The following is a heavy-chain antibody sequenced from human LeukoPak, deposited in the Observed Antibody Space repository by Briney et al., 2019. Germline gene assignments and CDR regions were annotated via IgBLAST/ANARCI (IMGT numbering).Heavy chain of an antibody. Sequence: SQTLSLTCAVSGGSITSSHYGWSWARQPPGKGLEWTGEIYHSGTTNYNPSLKRRVTMSLDKSDNHFPLRLSSVTAADTAVYFCATYFYGEYSASYFDYWGQGTLVTVSS. D-gene: IGHD4-17*01. J-gene: IGHJ4*02. CDR2: IYHSGTT. CDR1: GGSITSSHYG. V-gene: IGHV4-4*02. CDR3: ATYFYGEYSASYFDY.